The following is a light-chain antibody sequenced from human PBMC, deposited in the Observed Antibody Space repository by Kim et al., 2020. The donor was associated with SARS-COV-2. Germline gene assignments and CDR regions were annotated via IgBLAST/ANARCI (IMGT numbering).Light chain of an antibody. CDR2: GAS. V-gene: IGKV3-15*01. Sequence: SLGGRITLSCRASQDVSRNVAWFQQKPGQPPRLLIFGASTRALDVPATFSGSGSGTDFTLTISSLQSDDLAVYYCQQYNNLPPWTFGQGTKVDIK. CDR3: QQYNNLPPWT. CDR1: QDVSRN. J-gene: IGKJ1*01.